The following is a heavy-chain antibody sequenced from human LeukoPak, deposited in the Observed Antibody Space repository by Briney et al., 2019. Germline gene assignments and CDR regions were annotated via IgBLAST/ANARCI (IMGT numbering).Heavy chain of an antibody. D-gene: IGHD4-11*01. V-gene: IGHV1-18*01. Sequence: ASVKVSCKASGYIFTSYGISWVRQAPVQGLERMRSISAYNGNTNYAQKLQGRVTMTTDTSTSTAYMELRSLRSDDTAMYYCARAVAPSDNSPYYYYYSMEASGEGATVTVSS. CDR2: ISAYNGNT. J-gene: IGHJ6*04. CDR3: ARAVAPSDNSPYYYYYSMEA. CDR1: GYIFTSYG.